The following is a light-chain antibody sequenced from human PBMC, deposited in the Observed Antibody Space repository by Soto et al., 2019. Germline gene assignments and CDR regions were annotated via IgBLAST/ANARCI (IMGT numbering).Light chain of an antibody. V-gene: IGLV2-11*01. CDR3: CSYAGSYTWV. J-gene: IGLJ2*01. CDR2: DVT. Sequence: QSALTQPRSVSESPGQSVTISCTGTSSDVGAYDYVSWYQQHPGKAPQLMIYDVTKRPSGVPHRFSGSRSGNTASLTISGHQAEEDADYYCCSYAGSYTWVFGGGTKLTVL. CDR1: SSDVGAYDY.